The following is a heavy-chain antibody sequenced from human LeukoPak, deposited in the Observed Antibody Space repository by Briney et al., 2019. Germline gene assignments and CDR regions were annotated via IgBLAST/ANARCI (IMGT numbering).Heavy chain of an antibody. V-gene: IGHV1-69*05. CDR3: ERDQPPLRYSSSFNWFDP. CDR2: IIPIFGTA. Sequence: GASVKVSCKASGGTVSSYAISWVRQAPGQGLEWMGRIIPIFGTANYAQKFPGRVTITTDESTSTASMELSSLRSEDTAVYYCERDQPPLRYSSSFNWFDPWGQGTLVTVSS. D-gene: IGHD6-13*01. CDR1: GGTVSSYA. J-gene: IGHJ5*02.